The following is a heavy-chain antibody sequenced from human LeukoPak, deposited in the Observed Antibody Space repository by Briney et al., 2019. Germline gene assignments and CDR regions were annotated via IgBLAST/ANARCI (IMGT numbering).Heavy chain of an antibody. D-gene: IGHD3-3*01. Sequence: GGSLRLSCAASGFTFSSYSMNWVRQAPGKGLEWVSSISSSSSYIYYADSMKGRFTISRDNAKNSLFLQMNSLRAEDTAVFYCARGDDFAPFDYWGQGTLVTVSS. CDR2: ISSSSSYI. J-gene: IGHJ4*02. V-gene: IGHV3-21*01. CDR1: GFTFSSYS. CDR3: ARGDDFAPFDY.